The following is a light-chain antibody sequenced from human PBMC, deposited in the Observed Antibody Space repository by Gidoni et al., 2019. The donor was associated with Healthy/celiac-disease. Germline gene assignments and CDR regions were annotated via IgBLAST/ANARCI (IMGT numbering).Light chain of an antibody. CDR3: QQYNNWPFT. V-gene: IGKV3-15*01. CDR1: QSVSSN. CDR2: DAS. J-gene: IGKJ3*01. Sequence: DIVMTQSPATLSVSPGERATLTCRASQSVSSNLAWYQQKPGQAPRLLIYDASTRATGIPARFSGSGSGTEFTLTISSLQSEDFAVYYCQQYNNWPFTFGPGTKVDIK.